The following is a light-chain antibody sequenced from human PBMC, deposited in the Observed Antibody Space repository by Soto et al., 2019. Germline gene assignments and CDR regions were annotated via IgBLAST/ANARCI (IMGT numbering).Light chain of an antibody. CDR1: SCNTGNDY. J-gene: IGLJ2*01. CDR2: ENN. V-gene: IGLV1-51*02. Sequence: QSVLTQPPSVSGSPGQKVTISCTGSSCNTGNDYVSWYQQLPGTAPKLLINENNNRPAWIPDRFSGSKSGTSATLGITGLQPGDEADYYCGTWDSSLNVLFGGGTKVTVL. CDR3: GTWDSSLNVL.